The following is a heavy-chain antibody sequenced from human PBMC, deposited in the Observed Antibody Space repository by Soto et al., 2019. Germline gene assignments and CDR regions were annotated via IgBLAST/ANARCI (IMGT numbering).Heavy chain of an antibody. Sequence: GSLRLSCAASGFTFSSYWMSWVRQAPGKGLEWVANIKQDGSEKYYVDSVKGRFTISRDNAKNSLYLQMNSRRAEDTAVYYCARAWGGLHDFDYWGQGTLVTVSS. CDR2: IKQDGSEK. D-gene: IGHD3-10*01. CDR1: GFTFSSYW. CDR3: ARAWGGLHDFDY. J-gene: IGHJ4*02. V-gene: IGHV3-7*03.